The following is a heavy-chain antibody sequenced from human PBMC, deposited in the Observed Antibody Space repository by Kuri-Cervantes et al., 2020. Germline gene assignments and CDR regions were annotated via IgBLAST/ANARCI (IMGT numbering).Heavy chain of an antibody. CDR2: IKSKTDGGTT. CDR3: TTLLWPLGNRCGPNDY. CDR1: GFTFSNAW. Sequence: GESLKISCAASGFTFSNAWMSWVRQAPGKGLEWVGRIKSKTDGGTTDYAAPVKGRFTISRDDSKNTLYLQMNSLKTEDTAVYYCTTLLWPLGNRCGPNDYWGQGTLVTVSS. J-gene: IGHJ4*02. D-gene: IGHD3-10*01. V-gene: IGHV3-15*01.